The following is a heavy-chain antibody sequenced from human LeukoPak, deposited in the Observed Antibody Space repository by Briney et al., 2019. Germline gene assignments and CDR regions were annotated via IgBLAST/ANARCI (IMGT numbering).Heavy chain of an antibody. CDR1: GGSISSSSYY. CDR3: ASLGDFWSGGPL. J-gene: IGHJ4*02. Sequence: SETLSLTCTVSGGSISSSSYYWGWIRQPPGKGLEWIGSIYYSGSTHYNPSLKSRVTISVDTSKNQFSLKLSSVTAADTAVYYCASLGDFWSGGPLWGQGTLVTVSS. D-gene: IGHD3-3*01. CDR2: IYYSGST. V-gene: IGHV4-39*01.